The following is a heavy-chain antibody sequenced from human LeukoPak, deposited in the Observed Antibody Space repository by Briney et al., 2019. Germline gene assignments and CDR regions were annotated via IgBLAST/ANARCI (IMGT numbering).Heavy chain of an antibody. Sequence: KPGGSLRLSCAASGFTFNSYSMNWVRQAPGKGLEWVSSISSSSSYIYYADSVKGRFTISRDNAKNSLYLQMNSLRAEDTAVYYCARESGYCSSTSCYNWFDPWGQGTLVTVSS. J-gene: IGHJ5*02. CDR2: ISSSSSYI. CDR3: ARESGYCSSTSCYNWFDP. D-gene: IGHD2-2*01. CDR1: GFTFNSYS. V-gene: IGHV3-21*01.